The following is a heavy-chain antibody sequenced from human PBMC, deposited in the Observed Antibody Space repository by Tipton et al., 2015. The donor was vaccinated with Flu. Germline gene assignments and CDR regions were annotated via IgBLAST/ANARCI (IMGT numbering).Heavy chain of an antibody. J-gene: IGHJ4*02. CDR2: VYYDGNT. V-gene: IGHV4-39*01. CDR1: GVSISSSSYY. D-gene: IGHD3-3*01. Sequence: TLSLTCTVSGVSISSSSYYWGWIRQPPGKGLEWIGNVYYDGNTSYNPSLKSRVTISVDTSKNQFSLQLSAVTAADTAVYYCARRGWRAVGVIPGLDYWGQGALVTVSS. CDR3: ARRGWRAVGVIPGLDY.